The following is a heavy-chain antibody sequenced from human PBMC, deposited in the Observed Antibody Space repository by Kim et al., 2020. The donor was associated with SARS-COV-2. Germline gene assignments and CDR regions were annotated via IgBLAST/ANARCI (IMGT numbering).Heavy chain of an antibody. V-gene: IGHV7-4-1*02. D-gene: IGHD1-1*01. J-gene: IGHJ4*02. CDR3: ASEDPAYEDYWNF. CDR1: GYTFTRHA. CDR2: INTDTGNP. Sequence: ASVKVSCKAFGYTFTRHAINWVRQAPGQGLEFVGWINTDTGNPTYAHGFTERFIFSLDTSVSTAHLQITSLKPDDTAVYYCASEDPAYEDYWNFWGQGTQVTVSS.